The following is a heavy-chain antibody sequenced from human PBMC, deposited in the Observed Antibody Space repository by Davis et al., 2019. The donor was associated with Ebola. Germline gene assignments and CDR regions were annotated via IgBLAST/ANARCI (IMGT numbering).Heavy chain of an antibody. CDR1: GFTFSSYS. D-gene: IGHD6-19*01. J-gene: IGHJ4*02. Sequence: GESLKISCAASGFTFSSYSMNWVRQAPGKGLEWVSSISSSSSYIYYADSVKGRFTISRDNAKNSLYLQMNSLRAEDTAVYYCARDVAVAGIDYWGQGTLVTVSS. V-gene: IGHV3-21*04. CDR2: ISSSSSYI. CDR3: ARDVAVAGIDY.